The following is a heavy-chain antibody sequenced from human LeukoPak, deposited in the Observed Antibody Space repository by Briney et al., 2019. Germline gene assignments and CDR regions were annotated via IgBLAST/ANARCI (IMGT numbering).Heavy chain of an antibody. J-gene: IGHJ6*02. CDR2: IGSSSSHI. CDR3: ARVNDGYSGGNYYYYGLDV. V-gene: IGHV3-21*01. CDR1: GFTFSTYS. D-gene: IGHD1-26*01. Sequence: KPGGSLRLSCAASGFTFSTYSMNWVRQAPGKGLQWVSSIGSSSSHIFYADSVKGRFTISRDNAENSLYLQMNSLRAEDTAVYYCARVNDGYSGGNYYYYGLDVWGQGTTVTVSS.